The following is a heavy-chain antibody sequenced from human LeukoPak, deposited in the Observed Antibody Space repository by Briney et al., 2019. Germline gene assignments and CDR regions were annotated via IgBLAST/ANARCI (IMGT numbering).Heavy chain of an antibody. J-gene: IGHJ5*02. Sequence: PGESLRLSCIGSGMNNYWMTWVRQAPGKGLQSLANINKDGSEKYYLDSVKGRITISRDNMKNSVFLEINSLRAEDTGIYYCATDLNWFSHWGQGTLVTVSS. V-gene: IGHV3-7*01. CDR2: INKDGSEK. CDR3: ATDLNWFSH. CDR1: GMNNYW.